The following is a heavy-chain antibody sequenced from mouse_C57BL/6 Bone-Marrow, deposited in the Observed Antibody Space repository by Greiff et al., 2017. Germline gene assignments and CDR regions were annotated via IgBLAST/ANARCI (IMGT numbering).Heavy chain of an antibody. Sequence: EVQLQQSGTVLARPGASVKMSCKTSGYTFTSYWMHWVKQRPGQGLEWIGAIYPGNSDTSYNQKFKGKAKLTAVTSASTACMELSSLTNEDSAVYYCTELASHFDYWGQGTTLTVSS. D-gene: IGHD4-1*01. J-gene: IGHJ2*01. CDR3: TELASHFDY. CDR1: GYTFTSYW. V-gene: IGHV1-5*01. CDR2: IYPGNSDT.